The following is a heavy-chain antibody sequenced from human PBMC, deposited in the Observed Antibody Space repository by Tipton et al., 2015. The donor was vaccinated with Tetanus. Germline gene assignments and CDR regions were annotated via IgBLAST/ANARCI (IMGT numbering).Heavy chain of an antibody. CDR2: IDPNSGGT. V-gene: IGHV1-2*02. J-gene: IGHJ6*02. CDR3: ARDRGDYIYYGMDV. D-gene: IGHD3-22*01. CDR1: GYSFSDYY. Sequence: QVQLVQSGAEVKKPGDSVTVSCKASGYSFSDYYLHWVRQAPGQGLEWMGWIDPNSGGTVYAQKFQGRVTMTRDTSISTAYMELSRLRSDDTAVYYCARDRGDYIYYGMDVWGPGTTVTVTS.